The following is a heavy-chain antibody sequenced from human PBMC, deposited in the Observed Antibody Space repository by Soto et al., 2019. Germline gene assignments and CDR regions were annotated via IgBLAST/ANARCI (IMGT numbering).Heavy chain of an antibody. CDR3: AGGITIFGVVIPNFDY. CDR2: ISSSSSTI. CDR1: GFTFSSYS. J-gene: IGHJ4*02. V-gene: IGHV3-48*02. D-gene: IGHD3-3*01. Sequence: EVQLVESGGGLVQPGGSLRLSCAASGFTFSSYSMNWVHQAPGKGLEWVSYISSSSSTIYYADSVKGRFTISGDNAKNSLYLQMNSLRDEDTAVYYCAGGITIFGVVIPNFDYWGQGTLVTVSS.